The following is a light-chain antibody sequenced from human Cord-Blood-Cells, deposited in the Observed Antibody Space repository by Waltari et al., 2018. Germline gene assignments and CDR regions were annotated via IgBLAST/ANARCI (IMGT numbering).Light chain of an antibody. CDR2: DAS. V-gene: IGKV3-11*01. CDR1: QSVSSY. J-gene: IGKJ4*01. CDR3: QQRSNWPPVLT. Sequence: EIVLTQSPATLSLSPGERATLSCRASQSVSSYLAWYQQKPGQAPRLLIYDASNRATGIPARSSGSGSGTDFTLTISSLEPEDFAVYYCQQRSNWPPVLTFGGGTKVEIK.